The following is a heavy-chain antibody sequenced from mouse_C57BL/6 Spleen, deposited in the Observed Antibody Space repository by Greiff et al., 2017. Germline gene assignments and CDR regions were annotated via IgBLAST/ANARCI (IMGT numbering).Heavy chain of an antibody. V-gene: IGHV7-1*01. CDR1: GFTFSDFY. CDR2: SRNKANDYTT. CDR3: ARDAWLGGAMDY. Sequence: EVKLVESGGGLVQSGRSLRLSCATSGFTFSDFYMEWVRQAPGKGLEWIAASRNKANDYTTEYSASVKGRFIVSRETSQSILYLQMNALRAEDTAIYYCARDAWLGGAMDYWGQGTSVTVSS. D-gene: IGHD3-3*01. J-gene: IGHJ4*01.